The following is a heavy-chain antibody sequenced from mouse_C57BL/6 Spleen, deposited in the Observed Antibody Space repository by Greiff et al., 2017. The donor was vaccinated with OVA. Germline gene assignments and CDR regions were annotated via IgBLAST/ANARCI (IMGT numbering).Heavy chain of an antibody. D-gene: IGHD2-2*01. CDR1: GFTFSDYY. J-gene: IGHJ4*01. V-gene: IGHV5-16*01. Sequence: EVQLQESEGGLVQPGSSMKLSCTASGFTFSDYYMAWVRQVPEKGLEWVANINYDGSSTYYLDSLKSRFIISRDNAKNILYLQMSSLKSEDTATYYCARGLSSYYAMDYWGQGTSVTVSS. CDR2: INYDGSST. CDR3: ARGLSSYYAMDY.